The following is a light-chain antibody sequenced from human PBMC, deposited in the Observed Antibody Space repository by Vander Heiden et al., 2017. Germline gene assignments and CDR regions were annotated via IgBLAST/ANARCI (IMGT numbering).Light chain of an antibody. CDR1: QSVSSSY. V-gene: IGKV3-20*01. J-gene: IGKJ1*01. CDR3: QQYGSSPWT. CDR2: GAS. Sequence: IVLTQSPGTLSFSPWERATLSCRASQSVSSSYLAWYQQKPGQAPRLLIYGASSRATGIPDRFSGSGSGTDFTLTISRLEPEDFAVYYCQQYGSSPWTFGQGTKVEIK.